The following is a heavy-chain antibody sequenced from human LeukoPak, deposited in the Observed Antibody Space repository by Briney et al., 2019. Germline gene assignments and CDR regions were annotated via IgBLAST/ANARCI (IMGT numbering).Heavy chain of an antibody. CDR2: IYYSGTT. CDR1: GGSISSDGYY. CDR3: ARYRDSGGRLAFDI. D-gene: IGHD2-15*01. V-gene: IGHV4-31*03. Sequence: SETLSLTCTVSGGSISSDGYYWTWIRQHPGKGLEWIGYIYYSGTTYYNPSLESRVTLSVDTSKNQLSLRLSSVTAADTAVYYCARYRDSGGRLAFDIWGQGIMATVSS. J-gene: IGHJ3*02.